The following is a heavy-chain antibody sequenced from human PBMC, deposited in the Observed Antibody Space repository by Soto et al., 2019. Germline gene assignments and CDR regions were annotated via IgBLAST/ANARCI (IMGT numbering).Heavy chain of an antibody. J-gene: IGHJ4*02. CDR2: IYYSGST. CDR1: GGSISSSSYY. Sequence: SETLSLTCTVSGGSISSSSYYWGWIRQPPGKGLEWIGSIYYSGSTYYNPSLKSRVTISVDTSKNQFSLKLSSVTAADTAVYYCASLLWGGYYFDYWGQGTLVTVSS. D-gene: IGHD3-16*01. V-gene: IGHV4-39*01. CDR3: ASLLWGGYYFDY.